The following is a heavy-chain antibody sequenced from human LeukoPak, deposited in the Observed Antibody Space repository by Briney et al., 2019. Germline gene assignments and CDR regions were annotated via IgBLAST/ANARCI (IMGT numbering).Heavy chain of an antibody. D-gene: IGHD1-26*01. J-gene: IGHJ6*03. V-gene: IGHV1-18*01. CDR3: ARVIGGSYLFYYYYYYMDV. CDR2: ISAYNGNT. CDR1: GYTFTNYG. Sequence: ASVKVSCKASGYTFTNYGISWVRQAPGQGLEWMGWISAYNGNTNYAQKLQGRVTMTTDTSTSTAYMELRSLRSDDTAVYYCARVIGGSYLFYYYYYYMDVWGKGTTVTISS.